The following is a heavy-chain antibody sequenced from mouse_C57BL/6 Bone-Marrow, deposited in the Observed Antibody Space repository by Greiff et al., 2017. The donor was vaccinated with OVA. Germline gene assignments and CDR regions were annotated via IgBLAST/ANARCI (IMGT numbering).Heavy chain of an antibody. CDR3: ARSSYYYGSSYPLAMEY. Sequence: QVQLQQSGAELVKPGASVKISCKASGYAFSSYWMNWVKQRPGKGLEWIGQIYPGDGDTNYNGKFKGKATLTADKSSSTAYMQLSSLSSEDSAVYFCARSSYYYGSSYPLAMEYWGQGTSVTVSA. V-gene: IGHV1-80*01. CDR2: IYPGDGDT. CDR1: GYAFSSYW. J-gene: IGHJ4*01. D-gene: IGHD1-1*01.